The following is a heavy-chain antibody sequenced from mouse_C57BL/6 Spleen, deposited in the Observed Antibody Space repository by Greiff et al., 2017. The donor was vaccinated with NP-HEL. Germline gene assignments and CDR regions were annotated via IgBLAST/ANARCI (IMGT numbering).Heavy chain of an antibody. D-gene: IGHD2-3*01. CDR2: IDPETGGT. Sequence: VKLMESGAELVRPGASVTLSCKASGYTFTDYEMHWVKQTPVHGLEWIGAIDPETGGTAYNQKFKGKAILTADKSSSTAYMELRSLTSEDSAVYYCTRESDGYYVAWFAYWGQGTLVTVSA. V-gene: IGHV1-15*01. CDR3: TRESDGYYVAWFAY. CDR1: GYTFTDYE. J-gene: IGHJ3*01.